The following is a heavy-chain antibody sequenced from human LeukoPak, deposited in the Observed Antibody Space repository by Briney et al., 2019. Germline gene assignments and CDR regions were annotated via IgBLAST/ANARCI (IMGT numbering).Heavy chain of an antibody. D-gene: IGHD4-11*01. V-gene: IGHV3-30*18. CDR2: ISYDGSNK. CDR3: AKDSSNYGLDY. J-gene: IGHJ4*02. CDR1: GFTFSRYG. Sequence: GGSLRLSCAASGFTFSRYGMHWVRQAPGKGLEWVAVISYDGSNKYYADSVKGRFTISRDNSKNTLYLQMNSLRAEDTAVYYCAKDSSNYGLDYWGQGTLVTVSS.